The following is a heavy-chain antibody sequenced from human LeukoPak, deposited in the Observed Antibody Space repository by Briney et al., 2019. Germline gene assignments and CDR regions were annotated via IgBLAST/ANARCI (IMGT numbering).Heavy chain of an antibody. V-gene: IGHV4-39*01. CDR2: IYYSGST. Sequence: SETLSLTCTVSGGSISSSSYHWGWIRQPPGKGLEWIGSIYYSGSTYYNPSLKSRVTISVDTSKNQFSLKLSSVTAADTAVYYCLSYYDILTGYFQWGQGTLVTVSS. D-gene: IGHD3-9*01. CDR1: GGSISSSSYH. J-gene: IGHJ4*02. CDR3: LSYYDILTGYFQ.